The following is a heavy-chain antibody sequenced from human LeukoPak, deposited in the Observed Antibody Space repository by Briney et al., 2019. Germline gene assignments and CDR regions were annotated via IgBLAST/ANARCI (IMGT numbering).Heavy chain of an antibody. CDR1: GGSISSYY. CDR2: IYYSGST. CDR3: ASFPRGSGSYHLDAFDI. D-gene: IGHD3-10*01. Sequence: SETLSLTCTVSGGSISSYYWSWIRQPPGKGLEWIGCIYYSGSTNYNPSLKSRVTISVDTSKNQFSLKLSSVTAADTAVYYCASFPRGSGSYHLDAFDIWGQGTMVTVSS. J-gene: IGHJ3*02. V-gene: IGHV4-59*01.